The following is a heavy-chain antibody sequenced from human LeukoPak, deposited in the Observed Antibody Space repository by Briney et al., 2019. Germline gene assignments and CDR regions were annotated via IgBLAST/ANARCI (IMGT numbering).Heavy chain of an antibody. CDR2: ISSSGSTI. D-gene: IGHD3-10*01. Sequence: LSLTCTVSGGSISNGGYYWSWIRQAPGKGLEWVSYISSSGSTIYYADSVKGRFTISRDNAKNSLYLQMNSLRAEDTAVYYCARELTYYYGSGSYSNFDYWGQGTLVTVSS. CDR1: GGSISNGGYY. V-gene: IGHV3-11*01. CDR3: ARELTYYYGSGSYSNFDY. J-gene: IGHJ4*02.